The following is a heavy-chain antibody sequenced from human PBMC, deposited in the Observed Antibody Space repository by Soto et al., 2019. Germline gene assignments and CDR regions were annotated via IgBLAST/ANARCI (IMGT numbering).Heavy chain of an antibody. CDR2: INPNSGGT. V-gene: IGHV1-2*04. Sequence: ASVKVSCKASGYTFTGYYMHWVRQAPGQGLEWMGWINPNSGGTNYAQKFQGWVTMTRDTSISTAYMELSRLRSDDTAVYYCARTRSGYYSNYGMDVWGQGTTVTVSS. CDR3: ARTRSGYYSNYGMDV. J-gene: IGHJ6*02. D-gene: IGHD2-15*01. CDR1: GYTFTGYY.